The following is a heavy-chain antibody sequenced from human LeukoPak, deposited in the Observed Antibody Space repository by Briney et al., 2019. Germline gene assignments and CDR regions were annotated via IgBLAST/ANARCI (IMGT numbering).Heavy chain of an antibody. V-gene: IGHV3-23*01. CDR2: ISGSGGST. CDR1: GFTFSSYA. CDR3: AKGPLYSGADFNYYYYMDV. D-gene: IGHD6-25*01. Sequence: GGSLRLSCAASGFTFSSYAMSWVRQAPGKGLEWVSAISGSGGSTYYADSVKGRFTISRDNSKNTLYLQMNSLRAEDTAVYYCAKGPLYSGADFNYYYYMDVXXXGTTVTVSS. J-gene: IGHJ6*03.